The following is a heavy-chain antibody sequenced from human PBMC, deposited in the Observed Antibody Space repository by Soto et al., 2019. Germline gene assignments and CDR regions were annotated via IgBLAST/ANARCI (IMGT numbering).Heavy chain of an antibody. CDR2: IYHSGST. D-gene: IGHD1-7*01. V-gene: IGHV4-4*02. CDR1: GGSISSSNW. Sequence: TSETLSLTCAVSGGSISSSNWWSWVRQPPGKGLEWIGEIYHSGSTNYNPSLKSRVTISVDKSKNQFSLKLSSVTAADTAVYYCARAAYNWNYGGRFDPWGQGTLVTVSS. J-gene: IGHJ5*02. CDR3: ARAAYNWNYGGRFDP.